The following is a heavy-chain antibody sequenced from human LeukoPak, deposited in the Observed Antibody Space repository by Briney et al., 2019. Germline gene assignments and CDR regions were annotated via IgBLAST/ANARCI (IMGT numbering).Heavy chain of an antibody. Sequence: GGSLRLSCTSSELTVSDNHMSWVRQAPGKGLEWVSLIYSGGTTYYADSVKGRFTISRDISKNTLDLQMNSLRPDDTAVYYCAREYCTSTTCPHMDVWGRGTTVSVSS. V-gene: IGHV3-66*02. CDR3: AREYCTSTTCPHMDV. CDR2: IYSGGTT. CDR1: ELTVSDNH. D-gene: IGHD2-2*01. J-gene: IGHJ6*03.